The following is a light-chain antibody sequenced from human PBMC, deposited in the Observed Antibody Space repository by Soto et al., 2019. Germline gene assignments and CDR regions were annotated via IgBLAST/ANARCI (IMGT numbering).Light chain of an antibody. J-gene: IGKJ2*01. CDR1: QSISSY. V-gene: IGKV1-39*01. Sequence: DLQMTQSPSSLSASVGDRVTITCRASQSISSYLNWYQQKPGKAPKLLIYAASSLQSGVPSRFSGSGPGTDFTLTISSLQPEDFATYYCQQSYSTLYTFGQGTKLEIK. CDR2: AAS. CDR3: QQSYSTLYT.